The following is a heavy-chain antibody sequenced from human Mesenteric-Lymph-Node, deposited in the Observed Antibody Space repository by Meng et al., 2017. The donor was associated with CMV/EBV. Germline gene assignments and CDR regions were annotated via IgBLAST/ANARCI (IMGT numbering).Heavy chain of an antibody. J-gene: IGHJ5*02. Sequence: GESLKISCAASGLTFSNYWMNWVRQGPGKGLEWVANINQDGGEKYYVDPVKGRFTISRDNAKNSLYLQMDSLTVEDTAVYYCARGGFCTTTNCDRGRFDPWGLGTLVTVSS. D-gene: IGHD2-2*02. CDR3: ARGGFCTTTNCDRGRFDP. V-gene: IGHV3-7*04. CDR2: INQDGGEK. CDR1: GLTFSNYW.